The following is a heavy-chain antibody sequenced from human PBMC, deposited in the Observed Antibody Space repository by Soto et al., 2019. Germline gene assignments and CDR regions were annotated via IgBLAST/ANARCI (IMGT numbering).Heavy chain of an antibody. Sequence: SETLSLTCAVYGGSLSGHYWSWLCQPPGKGLEWIGEINHLGSTDYNPSLRSRVTISVDRSKNQFSLRLTSVTAADTAVYYCASPQYNWNNPFVYWGQGTLVTVSS. J-gene: IGHJ4*02. CDR2: INHLGST. V-gene: IGHV4-34*01. CDR3: ASPQYNWNNPFVY. D-gene: IGHD1-20*01. CDR1: GGSLSGHY.